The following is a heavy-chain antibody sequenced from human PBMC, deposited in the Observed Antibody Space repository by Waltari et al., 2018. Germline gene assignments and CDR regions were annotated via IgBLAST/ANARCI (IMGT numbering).Heavy chain of an antibody. J-gene: IGHJ4*02. CDR3: ARLTVTTAPDS. Sequence: EVQLVQSGAEVKQPGESLKISCKGSGYSFTTYWIGWVRQLPGKGLEWMGIIDPGDPETRYSPPFQGQVTISVDKSIRTAYLQWSTLKASDIAMYFCARLTVTTAPDSWGQGTLVTVSS. V-gene: IGHV5-51*01. D-gene: IGHD4-17*01. CDR2: IDPGDPET. CDR1: GYSFTTYW.